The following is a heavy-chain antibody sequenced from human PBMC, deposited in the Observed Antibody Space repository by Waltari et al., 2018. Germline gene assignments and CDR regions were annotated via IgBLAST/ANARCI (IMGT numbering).Heavy chain of an antibody. CDR2: ISYDGTNK. D-gene: IGHD3-3*01. V-gene: IGHV3-30*01. CDR1: GFIFSTYV. CDR3: SRSEGVYWYFDL. Sequence: QVQLVESGGGVGQPGKSLRLSCAASGFIFSTYVMHWVRQAPGKGLEWVAVISYDGTNKYYADSVRGRFTISRDNPKNTVYLQMDSLTTEDTAVYYCSRSEGVYWYFDLWGRGTLVTVSS. J-gene: IGHJ2*01.